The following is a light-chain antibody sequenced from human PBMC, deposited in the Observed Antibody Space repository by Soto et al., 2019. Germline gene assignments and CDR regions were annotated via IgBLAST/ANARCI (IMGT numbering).Light chain of an antibody. J-gene: IGLJ2*01. CDR1: DVGGSNY. CDR3: SSYTSSSPYVV. Sequence: QSALTQPASVSGSPGQSITISCSDVGGSNYVSWYQQHPGKAPKLMIYDVSYRPSGVSNRFSGSKSGNTASLTISGLQAEDEADYYCSSYTSSSPYVVFGGGTQLTVL. V-gene: IGLV2-14*01. CDR2: DVS.